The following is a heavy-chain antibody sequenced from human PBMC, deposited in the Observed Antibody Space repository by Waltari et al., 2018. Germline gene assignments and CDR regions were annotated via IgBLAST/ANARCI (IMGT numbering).Heavy chain of an antibody. Sequence: EVQLVESGGGLVQPGRSLRLSCTASGFTFGYYAMSWVRQAPGKGLEGVGFIRSKAYGGTTEYAASVKGRFTISRDDSKSIAYLQMNSLKTEDTAVYYCTRIRITIFGVVKIGDYWGQGTLVTVSS. D-gene: IGHD3-3*01. CDR3: TRIRITIFGVVKIGDY. CDR1: GFTFGYYA. V-gene: IGHV3-49*04. CDR2: IRSKAYGGTT. J-gene: IGHJ4*02.